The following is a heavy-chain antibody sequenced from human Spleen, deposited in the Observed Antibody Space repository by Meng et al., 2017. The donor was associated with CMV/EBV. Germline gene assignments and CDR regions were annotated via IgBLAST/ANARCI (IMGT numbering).Heavy chain of an antibody. CDR2: IYPGDSDI. J-gene: IGHJ5*02. D-gene: IGHD3-22*01. V-gene: IGHV5-51*01. CDR1: GYSFSNYW. CDR3: ARLDYLDSSGYRSRYHWFDP. Sequence: GESLKISCKGSGYSFSNYWIAWVRQMPGKGLEWMGMIYPGDSDIRYSQSFQGQVTFSADKSISTAYLQWSSLKASDTAMYYFARLDYLDSSGYRSRYHWFDPWGQGALVTVSS.